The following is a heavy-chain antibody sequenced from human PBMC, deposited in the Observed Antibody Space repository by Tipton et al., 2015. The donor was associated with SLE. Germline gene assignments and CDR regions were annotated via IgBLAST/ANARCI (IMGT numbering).Heavy chain of an antibody. CDR1: GGSISSSSYY. CDR2: IYYSGST. Sequence: TLSLTCTVSGGSISSSSYYWGWIRQPPGKGLEWIGSIYYSGSTYYNPSLKSRVTISVDTSKNRFSLKLSSVTAADTAVYYCARHTEPMYSSSAGSWFDPWGQGTLVTVSS. D-gene: IGHD6-6*01. V-gene: IGHV4-39*07. J-gene: IGHJ5*02. CDR3: ARHTEPMYSSSAGSWFDP.